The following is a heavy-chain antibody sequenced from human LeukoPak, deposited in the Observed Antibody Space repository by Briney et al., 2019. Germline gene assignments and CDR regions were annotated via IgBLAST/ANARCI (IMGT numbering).Heavy chain of an antibody. CDR2: ISYDGSNK. V-gene: IGHV3-30*04. D-gene: IGHD6-19*01. J-gene: IGHJ4*02. Sequence: GRSLRLSCAASGFTFSSYAMHWVRQAPGKGLEWVAVISYDGSNKYYADSVKGRFTISRDNSKNTLYLQMNSLRAENTAVYYCARAPPVAGILLPSDYWGQGTLSPSPQ. CDR3: ARAPPVAGILLPSDY. CDR1: GFTFSSYA.